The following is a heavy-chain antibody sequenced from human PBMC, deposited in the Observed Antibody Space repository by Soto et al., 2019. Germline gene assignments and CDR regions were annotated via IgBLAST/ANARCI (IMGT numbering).Heavy chain of an antibody. CDR1: GYSFTSYW. CDR2: IYPGDSDT. V-gene: IGHV5-51*01. J-gene: IGHJ4*02. D-gene: IGHD2-2*01. Sequence: EVQLVQSGAEVKKPGESLKISCKGSGYSFTSYWIGWVRQMPGKGLEWMGIIYPGDSDTRYSPSFQGQVTISADKSISTAYLQWSSLKASDTAMYYCARRKLDCSSTSCYSVVLAYFDYWGQGTLVTVSS. CDR3: ARRKLDCSSTSCYSVVLAYFDY.